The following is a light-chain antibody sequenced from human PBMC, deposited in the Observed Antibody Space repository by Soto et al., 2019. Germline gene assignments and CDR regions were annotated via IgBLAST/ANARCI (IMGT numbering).Light chain of an antibody. CDR2: DAS. Sequence: EIVLTQSPATLSLSPGERAILSCRASQSVSTYLAWYQQKPGQAPRLLIFDASNRATGIPARFSGSGSGTDFTLTISSLEPEDFAVYYCQQRADWPANVGPVTKADIK. CDR3: QQRADWPAN. V-gene: IGKV3-11*01. J-gene: IGKJ3*01. CDR1: QSVSTY.